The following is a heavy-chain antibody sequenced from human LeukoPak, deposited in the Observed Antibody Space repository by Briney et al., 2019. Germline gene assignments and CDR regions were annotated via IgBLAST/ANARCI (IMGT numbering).Heavy chain of an antibody. J-gene: IGHJ6*02. V-gene: IGHV1-24*01. CDR3: ATAPLYYYDSSGYSLPNYGMDV. CDR2: FDPEDGET. D-gene: IGHD3-22*01. Sequence: SVKVSCKVSGYTLTELSMHWVRQAPGKGLEWMGGFDPEDGETIYAQKFQGRVTMTEDTSTDTAYMELSSLRSEDTAVYYCATAPLYYYDSSGYSLPNYGMDVWGQGTTVTVSS. CDR1: GYTLTELS.